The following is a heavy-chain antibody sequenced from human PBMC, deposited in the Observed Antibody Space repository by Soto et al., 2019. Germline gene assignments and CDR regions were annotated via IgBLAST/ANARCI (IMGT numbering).Heavy chain of an antibody. CDR1: RGSISSSAYY. CDR3: ARIDPPLMLAWFDP. D-gene: IGHD2-8*01. CDR2: VHYSGNT. V-gene: IGHV4-39*01. Sequence: SETLSLTCTVSRGSISSSAYYWGWIRQPPGKGLEWIGSVHYSGNTYYNPSLKSRLIISIDTSKNQFSLRLNSVTAADTAVYYCARIDPPLMLAWFDPWGQGTLVTVSS. J-gene: IGHJ5*02.